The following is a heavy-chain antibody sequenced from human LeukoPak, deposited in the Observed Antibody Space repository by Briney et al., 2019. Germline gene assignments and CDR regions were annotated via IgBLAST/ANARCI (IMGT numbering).Heavy chain of an antibody. CDR1: GGSISTYY. J-gene: IGHJ4*02. Sequence: SETLFLTCTVSGGSISTYYWSWIRQPAGKGLEWIGRIYTSGNTNYNPSFKSRVTMSIDTSKNQFSLRLNSVTAADTAVYYCARDGVNSDWPPHYWGQGTLVTVSS. CDR2: IYTSGNT. D-gene: IGHD6-19*01. CDR3: ARDGVNSDWPPHY. V-gene: IGHV4-4*07.